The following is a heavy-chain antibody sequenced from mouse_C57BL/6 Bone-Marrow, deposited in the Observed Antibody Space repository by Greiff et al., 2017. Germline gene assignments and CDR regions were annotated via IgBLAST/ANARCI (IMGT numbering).Heavy chain of an antibody. CDR2: ISSGSSTI. CDR3: ARKGRYDGYFYWYFDV. Sequence: EVQRVESGGGLVKPGGSLKLSCAASGFTFSDYGMHWVRQAPEKGLEWVAYISSGSSTIYYADTVKGRFTISRDNTKNTLFLQMTSLRSEDTAMYYCARKGRYDGYFYWYFDVWGTGTTVTVSS. V-gene: IGHV5-17*01. D-gene: IGHD2-3*01. J-gene: IGHJ1*03. CDR1: GFTFSDYG.